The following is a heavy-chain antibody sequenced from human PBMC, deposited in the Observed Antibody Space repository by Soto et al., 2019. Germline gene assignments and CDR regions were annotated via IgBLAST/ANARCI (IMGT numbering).Heavy chain of an antibody. CDR1: GFTFSSYG. CDR3: AKDGSWIQLWFFDY. D-gene: IGHD5-18*01. CDR2: ISYDGSNK. Sequence: PGGSLRLSCAASGFTFSSYGMHWVRQAPGKGLEWVAVISYDGSNKYYADSVKGRFTISRDNSKNTLYLQMNSLRAEDTAVYYCAKDGSWIQLWFFDYWGQGTLVTVS. J-gene: IGHJ4*02. V-gene: IGHV3-30*18.